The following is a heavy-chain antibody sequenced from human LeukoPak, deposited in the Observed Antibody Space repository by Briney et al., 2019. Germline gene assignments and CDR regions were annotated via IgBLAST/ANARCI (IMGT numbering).Heavy chain of an antibody. D-gene: IGHD5-24*01. CDR2: MNPNSGNT. CDR3: ARDWLGDGYNWGAFDI. J-gene: IGHJ3*02. Sequence: ASVKVSCKASGYTFTSYDINWVRQATGQGLEWMGWMNPNSGNTGYAQKFQGRVTMTRNTSISTVYMELSSLRSEDTAVYYCARDWLGDGYNWGAFDIWGQGTMVTVSS. V-gene: IGHV1-8*01. CDR1: GYTFTSYD.